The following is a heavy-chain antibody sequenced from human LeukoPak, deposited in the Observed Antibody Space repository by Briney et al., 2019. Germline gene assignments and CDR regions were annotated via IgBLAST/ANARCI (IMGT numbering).Heavy chain of an antibody. V-gene: IGHV3-66*01. CDR2: IYSGGYSGGGP. J-gene: IGHJ4*02. Sequence: PGGSLRLSCAVSGFIVSSNHMNWVRQTPRKGLEWVSVIYSGGYSGGGPFYADSVKGRFTISRDNAKNSLYLQMTNLRVEDTAVYYCVDLGSSDCGQGTLVTVSS. D-gene: IGHD5-12*01. CDR1: GFIVSSNH. CDR3: VDLGSSD.